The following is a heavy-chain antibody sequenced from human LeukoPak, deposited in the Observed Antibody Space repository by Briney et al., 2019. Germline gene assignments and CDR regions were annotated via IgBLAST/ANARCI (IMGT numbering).Heavy chain of an antibody. J-gene: IGHJ4*02. Sequence: SETLSLTCTVSGGSSSSYYWSWIRQPAGKGLEWIGRMYTSGETNYNPTLKSRITISLDTTKNQFSLRLSSVTAADTAVYYCAAGSQSTALIKWGQGTLVTVSS. D-gene: IGHD5-18*01. V-gene: IGHV4-4*07. CDR2: MYTSGET. CDR1: GGSSSSYY. CDR3: AAGSQSTALIK.